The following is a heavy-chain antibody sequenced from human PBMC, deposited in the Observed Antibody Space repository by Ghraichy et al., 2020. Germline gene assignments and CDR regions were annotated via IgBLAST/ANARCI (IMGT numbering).Heavy chain of an antibody. D-gene: IGHD3-16*01. J-gene: IGHJ4*02. CDR3: ARVASYNYDKRGSRLNYYFDS. CDR1: SGSMGTGRYY. Sequence: SETLSLTCSVSSGSMGTGRYYWSWVRQRPGKGLESIGFTSTSGTTYYNPSLRSRVFLSADTSKNQVSLMLTSVTAADTAVYFCARVASYNYDKRGSRLNYYFDSWGQGTLVTVSS. V-gene: IGHV4-31*03. CDR2: TSTSGTT.